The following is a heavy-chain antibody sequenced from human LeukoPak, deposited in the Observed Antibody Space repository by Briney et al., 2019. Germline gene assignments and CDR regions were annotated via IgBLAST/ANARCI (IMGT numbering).Heavy chain of an antibody. CDR2: IYYSGST. Sequence: PSETLSLTCTVSGGSISSYYWSWIRQPAGKGLEWIGYIYYSGSTNYNPSLKSRVTISVDTSKNQFSLKLSSVTAADTAVYYCARGAVAGSIFDYWGQGTLVTVSS. CDR3: ARGAVAGSIFDY. CDR1: GGSISSYY. J-gene: IGHJ4*02. D-gene: IGHD6-19*01. V-gene: IGHV4-59*01.